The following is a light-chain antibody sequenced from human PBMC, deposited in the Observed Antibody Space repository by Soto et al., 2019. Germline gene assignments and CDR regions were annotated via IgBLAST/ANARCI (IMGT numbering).Light chain of an antibody. J-gene: IGKJ4*01. CDR3: QQYNNWPPLT. CDR2: GAS. V-gene: IGKV3-15*01. Sequence: EIVVTQSPATLSVSPGERATLSCRASQSVSSDLAWYQQKPGQAPRLLIYGASTRATGVPARFSGSGSGTAFTLTISSLQSEDFAVYYCQQYNNWPPLTFGGGTKVEIK. CDR1: QSVSSD.